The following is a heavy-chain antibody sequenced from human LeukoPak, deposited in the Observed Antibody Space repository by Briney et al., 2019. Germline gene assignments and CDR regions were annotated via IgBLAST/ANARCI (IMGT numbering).Heavy chain of an antibody. V-gene: IGHV1-2*02. J-gene: IGHJ4*02. CDR2: INPNSGDT. CDR3: ARWGSAVADY. Sequence: ASVKVSYKASGYTFTGYYIHWVRQAPGQGLEWMGWINPNSGDTNYAQRFQGRVTMTRDMSISTAYMELSRLTSDDTAVYYCARWGSAVADYWGQGTLVTVSS. CDR1: GYTFTGYY. D-gene: IGHD6-19*01.